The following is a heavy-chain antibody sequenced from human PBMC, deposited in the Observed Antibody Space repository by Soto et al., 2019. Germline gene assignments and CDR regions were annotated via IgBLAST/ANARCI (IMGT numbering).Heavy chain of an antibody. J-gene: IGHJ4*02. CDR3: ARVGEESTFDY. V-gene: IGHV1-2*04. CDR1: GYTFTGYY. Sequence: QVQLVQSGAEVKKPGASVKVSCKASGYTFTGYYMHWVRQDPGQGLEWMGWINPNSGGTNYAQQFQGWVTMTRDTSISTAYMELSRLRSDDTAVYYCARVGEESTFDYWGQGTLVTVSS. D-gene: IGHD3-10*01. CDR2: INPNSGGT.